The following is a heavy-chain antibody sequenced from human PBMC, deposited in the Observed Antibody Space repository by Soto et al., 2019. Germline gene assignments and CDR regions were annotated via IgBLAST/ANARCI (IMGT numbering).Heavy chain of an antibody. V-gene: IGHV4-59*01. D-gene: IGHD3-3*01. CDR2: IYYSGST. J-gene: IGHJ6*03. CDR1: GGSISSYY. CDR3: ARETYYDFWSGRESYYYMDV. Sequence: PSETLSLTCTVSGGSISSYYWSWIRQPPGKGLEWIGYIYYSGSTNYNPSLKSRVTISVDTSKNQFSLKLSSVTAADTAVYYCARETYYDFWSGRESYYYMDVWGKGTTVTVS.